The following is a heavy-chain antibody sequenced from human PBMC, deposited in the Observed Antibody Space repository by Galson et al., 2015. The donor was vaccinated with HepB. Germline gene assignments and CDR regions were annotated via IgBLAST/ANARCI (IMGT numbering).Heavy chain of an antibody. D-gene: IGHD3-22*01. Sequence: SLRLSCAASGFTFSSYSMNWVRQAPGKGLEWVSSISSSSSYIYYADSVKGRFTISRDNAKNSLYLQMNSLRAEDTAVYYCAGTYYYDSSGYYYGDYWGQGTLVTVSS. CDR1: GFTFSSYS. CDR3: AGTYYYDSSGYYYGDY. CDR2: ISSSSSYI. J-gene: IGHJ4*02. V-gene: IGHV3-21*01.